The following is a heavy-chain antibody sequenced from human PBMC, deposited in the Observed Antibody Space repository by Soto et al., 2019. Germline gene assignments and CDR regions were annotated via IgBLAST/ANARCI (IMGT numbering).Heavy chain of an antibody. D-gene: IGHD2-8*01. Sequence: PSETLSLTCAVYGGSFSGYYWSWIRQPPGKGLEWIGEINHSGSTNYNPSLKSRVTISVDTSKNQFSLKLSSVTAADTAVYYCARGLVCRVRRRQPSMVYRGPGTL. CDR3: ARGLVCRVRRRQPSMVY. J-gene: IGHJ4*02. CDR2: INHSGST. V-gene: IGHV4-34*01. CDR1: GGSFSGYY.